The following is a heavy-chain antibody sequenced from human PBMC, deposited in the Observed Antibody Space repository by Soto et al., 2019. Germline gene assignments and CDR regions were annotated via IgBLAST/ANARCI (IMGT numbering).Heavy chain of an antibody. CDR3: ASAPPHYYDSSGDNWFDP. J-gene: IGHJ5*02. CDR2: IYYSGST. D-gene: IGHD3-22*01. V-gene: IGHV4-31*03. Sequence: LSLTCTVSGGSISSGGYYWSWIRQHPGKGLEWIGYIYYSGSTYYNPSLKSRVTISVDTSKNQFSLKLSSVTAADTAVYYCASAPPHYYDSSGDNWFDPWGQGTLVTV. CDR1: GGSISSGGYY.